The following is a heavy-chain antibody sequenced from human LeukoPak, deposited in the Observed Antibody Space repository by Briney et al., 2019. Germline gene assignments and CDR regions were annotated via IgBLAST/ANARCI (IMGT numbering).Heavy chain of an antibody. Sequence: PSATLSLTCTVSGDSVSSGSDYWSWIRVPRGKGLEWIGYIYYNAGTNYNPSLQSRVTMSVDTSKHQFSLKVTSVTAADTAVYYCAPAPTPHYFDYWGQGTLVTVSS. CDR1: GDSVSSGSDY. J-gene: IGHJ4*02. D-gene: IGHD2-2*01. V-gene: IGHV4-61*01. CDR3: APAPTPHYFDY. CDR2: IYYNAGT.